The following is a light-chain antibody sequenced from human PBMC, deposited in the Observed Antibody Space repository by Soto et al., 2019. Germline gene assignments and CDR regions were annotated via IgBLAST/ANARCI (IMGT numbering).Light chain of an antibody. CDR3: SSYTSITTPVV. Sequence: QSALTQPASVSGSPGQSITISCIGISSDLGNYNFVSWYQQHPGKAPKLMIHDVSNRPSGVSNRFSGSKSGNTASLTISGLQAEDEADYYCSSYTSITTPVVFVGGTKLTVL. J-gene: IGLJ3*02. CDR2: DVS. CDR1: SSDLGNYNF. V-gene: IGLV2-14*01.